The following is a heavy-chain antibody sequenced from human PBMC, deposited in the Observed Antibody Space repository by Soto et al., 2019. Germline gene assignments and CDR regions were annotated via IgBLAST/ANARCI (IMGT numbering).Heavy chain of an antibody. CDR1: GFTFRSFT. J-gene: IGHJ5*02. V-gene: IGHV3-21*01. D-gene: IGHD6-13*01. CDR3: TRDASRDSSARGWFDP. Sequence: GGSLRLSCAASGFTFRSFTMNWVRQAPGEGLEWVSTISSNSAYIYYTDALRGRFTISRDNAKNSLHLQMNSLRAEDTAVYYCTRDASRDSSARGWFDPWGPGTLVTVYS. CDR2: ISSNSAYI.